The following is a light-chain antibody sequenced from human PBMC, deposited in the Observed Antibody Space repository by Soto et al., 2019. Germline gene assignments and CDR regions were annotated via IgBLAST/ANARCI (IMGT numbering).Light chain of an antibody. CDR1: QSISTY. Sequence: DIQMTQSPSSLSASVGNRVTITCRASQSISTYLNWYQKKPGKAPNLPIYDASRLQSGVPSRFSGSGGGTDFTLSISSVQPEDFATYFCQQSYMDPITFGQGTRLEI. CDR2: DAS. V-gene: IGKV1-39*01. CDR3: QQSYMDPIT. J-gene: IGKJ5*01.